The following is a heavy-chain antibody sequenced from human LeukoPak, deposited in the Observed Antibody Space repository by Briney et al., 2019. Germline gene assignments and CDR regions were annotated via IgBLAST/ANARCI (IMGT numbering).Heavy chain of an antibody. CDR1: NVSINSYY. V-gene: IGHV4-59*01. Sequence: SETLSLTCTVANVSINSYYWTWIRQPPGKALEWIGYVYNSGNTQYKPSLKSRATISVDTSKNQFSLILNSVTAADTAVYYCASSSLDDSGSLDSWGQGTLVTVSS. J-gene: IGHJ4*02. D-gene: IGHD5-12*01. CDR2: VYNSGNT. CDR3: ASSSLDDSGSLDS.